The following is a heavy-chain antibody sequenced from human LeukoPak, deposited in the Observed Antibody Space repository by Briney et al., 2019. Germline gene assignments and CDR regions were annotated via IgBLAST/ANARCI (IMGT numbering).Heavy chain of an antibody. J-gene: IGHJ6*02. Sequence: GGSLRLSCAASGFTFSSYAMSWVRQAPGKGLEWVSVIYSGGSTYYADSVKGRFTISRDNSKNTLYLQMNSLRAEDTAVYYCARGRGGLYYYGMDVWGQGTTVTVSS. CDR3: ARGRGGLYYYGMDV. V-gene: IGHV3-66*01. CDR2: IYSGGST. CDR1: GFTFSSYA. D-gene: IGHD1-26*01.